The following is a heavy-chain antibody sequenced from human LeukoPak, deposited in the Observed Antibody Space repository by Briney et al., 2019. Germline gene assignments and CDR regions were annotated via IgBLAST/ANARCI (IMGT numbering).Heavy chain of an antibody. V-gene: IGHV4-59*01. CDR1: GGSISSYY. D-gene: IGHD1-26*01. CDR2: VYYSGST. CDR3: ARGDSGSFSQFDC. Sequence: SETLSLTCTVSGGSISSYYWSWIRQPPGKGLEWIGYVYYSGSTNYNPSLKSRVTISVDTSKNQFSLKLTSVTAADTAVYYCARGDSGSFSQFDCWGQGSLVTVSS. J-gene: IGHJ4*02.